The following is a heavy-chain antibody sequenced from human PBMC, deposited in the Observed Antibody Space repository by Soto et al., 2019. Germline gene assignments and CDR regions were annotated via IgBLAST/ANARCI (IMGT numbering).Heavy chain of an antibody. Sequence: QVQLVQSGAEVKKPGASVKVSCKASGYTFTNYDINWVRQATGQGLEWMGWTNPKSGYTGYAQKFQGRVTMTRDPCISTAYMELNNLRSEDTAMSYCARPHGDLDYWGQGTLVTVSS. V-gene: IGHV1-8*01. CDR3: ARPHGDLDY. CDR1: GYTFTNYD. D-gene: IGHD4-17*01. J-gene: IGHJ4*02. CDR2: TNPKSGYT.